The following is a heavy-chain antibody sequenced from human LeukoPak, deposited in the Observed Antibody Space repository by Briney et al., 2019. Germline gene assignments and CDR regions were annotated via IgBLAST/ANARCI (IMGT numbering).Heavy chain of an antibody. CDR1: GFTFGDYA. V-gene: IGHV3-49*04. Sequence: PGRSLRLFCTASGFTFGDYAMSWVRQAPGKGLEGGGFIRSKAYGGTTEYAASVKGRFTISRDDSKSIAYLQMNSLKTEDTAVYYCTRHSSAWAFDYWGQGTLVTVSS. D-gene: IGHD6-19*01. J-gene: IGHJ4*02. CDR2: IRSKAYGGTT. CDR3: TRHSSAWAFDY.